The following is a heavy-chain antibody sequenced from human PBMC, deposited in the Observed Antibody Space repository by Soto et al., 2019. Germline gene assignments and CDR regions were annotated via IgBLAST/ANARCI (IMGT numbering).Heavy chain of an antibody. V-gene: IGHV4-31*01. Sequence: QVQLQESGPGLVKPSQTLSLTCTVSGGSITTIDYYWTWIRQLPGEGLEWIAYIHHAGPTYYNPSPQSPIIISVYSIQNQSSLQLHSVTAADTAVYFCAGKPKALSYFDYWGQGALVTVSS. CDR1: GGSITTIDYY. CDR2: IHHAGPT. J-gene: IGHJ4*02. CDR3: AGKPKALSYFDY.